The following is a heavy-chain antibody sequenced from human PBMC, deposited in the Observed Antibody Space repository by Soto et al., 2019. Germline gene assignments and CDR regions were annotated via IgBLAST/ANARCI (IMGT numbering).Heavy chain of an antibody. CDR2: ISGSGGST. D-gene: IGHD6-6*01. CDR1: GFTVSSYA. CDR3: AKGRGSSSRAWEAFDI. Sequence: EVQLLESGGGLVQPGGSLRLSCAASGFTVSSYAMSWVRQAPGKGLEWVSAISGSGGSTYYADSVKGRFTISRDNSKNTLYLQMNSLRAEDTAVYYCAKGRGSSSRAWEAFDIWGQGTMVTVSS. V-gene: IGHV3-23*01. J-gene: IGHJ3*02.